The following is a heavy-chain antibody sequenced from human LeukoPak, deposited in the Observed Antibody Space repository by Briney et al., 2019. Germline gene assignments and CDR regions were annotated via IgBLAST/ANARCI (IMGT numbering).Heavy chain of an antibody. D-gene: IGHD1-26*01. V-gene: IGHV3-23*01. Sequence: GGSLRLSCAASGFTFSSYGMSWVRQAPGKGLEWVSAIGGRDGSTYYADSVKGRFTISRDDSKNTLYVQMNSLRAEDTAVYYCARIVPGELLLALDYWGQGTLVTVSS. CDR2: IGGRDGST. J-gene: IGHJ4*02. CDR1: GFTFSSYG. CDR3: ARIVPGELLLALDY.